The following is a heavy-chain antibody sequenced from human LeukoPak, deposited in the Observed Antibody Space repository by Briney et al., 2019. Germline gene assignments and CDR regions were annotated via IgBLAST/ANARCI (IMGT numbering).Heavy chain of an antibody. CDR2: INHSGTP. CDR3: ARRGMEHTFYYYYYMDV. D-gene: IGHD1/OR15-1a*01. Sequence: PSETLSLTCAVYGGSFSDYYWSWIRQPPGKGLQWIGEINHSGTPNYNPSLKSRVTISVDTSKNQFSLRLTSVTAADTAVYYCARRGMEHTFYYYYYMDVWGKGTTVTVSS. V-gene: IGHV4-34*01. CDR1: GGSFSDYY. J-gene: IGHJ6*03.